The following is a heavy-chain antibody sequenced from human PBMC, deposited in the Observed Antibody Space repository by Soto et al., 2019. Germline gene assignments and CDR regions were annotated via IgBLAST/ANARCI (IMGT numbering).Heavy chain of an antibody. V-gene: IGHV3-30*18. CDR1: GFTFSSYG. D-gene: IGHD1-26*01. CDR3: AKDLLVVGATPAYY. Sequence: QVQLVESGGGVVQTGRSLRLSCAASGFTFSSYGMHWVRQAPGKGLGWVAVISYDGSNKYYADSVKGRFTISRDNSKNTLYLQMNSLRAEDTAVYYCAKDLLVVGATPAYYWGQGTLVTVSS. J-gene: IGHJ4*02. CDR2: ISYDGSNK.